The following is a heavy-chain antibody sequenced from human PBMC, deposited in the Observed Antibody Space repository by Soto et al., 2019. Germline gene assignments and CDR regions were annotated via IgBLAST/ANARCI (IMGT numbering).Heavy chain of an antibody. Sequence: QVQLQESGPRLVKPSASLSLICGVSGGTVASSHWWSWVRQSPGGGLEWIGNVYHTGDTNFNPSPQSRVTISIDKSNNQFTLSLNSLTAADTAVYFCAREIVTAGGNNYFDPWGPGTLVTVSS. D-gene: IGHD2-21*02. CDR2: VYHTGDT. J-gene: IGHJ5*02. CDR3: AREIVTAGGNNYFDP. V-gene: IGHV4-4*02. CDR1: GGTVASSHW.